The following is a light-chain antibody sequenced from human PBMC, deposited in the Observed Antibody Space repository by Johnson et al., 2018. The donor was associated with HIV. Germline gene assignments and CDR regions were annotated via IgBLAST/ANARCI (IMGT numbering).Light chain of an antibody. J-gene: IGLJ1*01. CDR3: GTWDSSLSAHV. CDR1: SSNIGNNY. Sequence: QLVLTQPPSVSAAPGQKVTISCSGSSSNIGNNYVSWYQQLPGTAPKLLIYDNNKRPSGIPDRFSGSKSGTSATLGITGLQTGDEADYYCGTWDSSLSAHVFGTGNKVTVL. CDR2: DNN. V-gene: IGLV1-51*01.